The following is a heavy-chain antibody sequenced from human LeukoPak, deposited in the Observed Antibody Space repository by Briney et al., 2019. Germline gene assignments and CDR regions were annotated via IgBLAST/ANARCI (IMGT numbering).Heavy chain of an antibody. J-gene: IGHJ6*04. CDR3: AELGITMIGGV. CDR1: GFTFGSYE. D-gene: IGHD3-10*02. CDR2: ISSSGSTI. V-gene: IGHV3-48*03. Sequence: PGGSLRLSCPASGFTFGSYELTGVRPPPGKGLDWVSYISSSGSTIYYADSVKGRFTISRDNAKNSLYLQMNSLRAEDTAVYYCAELGITMIGGVWGKGTTVTISS.